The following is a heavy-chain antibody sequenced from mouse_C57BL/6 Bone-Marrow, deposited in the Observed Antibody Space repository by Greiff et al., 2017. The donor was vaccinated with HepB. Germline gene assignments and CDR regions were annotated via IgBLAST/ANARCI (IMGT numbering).Heavy chain of an antibody. D-gene: IGHD1-1*01. V-gene: IGHV2-2*01. CDR1: GFSLTSYG. J-gene: IGHJ1*03. CDR3: ARNWATYYGSPWYFDV. Sequence: VQLVESGPGLVQPSQSLSITCTVSGFSLTSYGVHWVRQSPGKGLEWLGVIWSGGSTDYNAAFISRLSISKDNSKSQVFFKMNSLQADDTAIYYCARNWATYYGSPWYFDVWGTGTTVTVSS. CDR2: IWSGGST.